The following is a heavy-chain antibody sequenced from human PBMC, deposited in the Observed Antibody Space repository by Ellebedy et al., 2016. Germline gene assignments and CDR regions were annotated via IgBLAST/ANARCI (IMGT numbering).Heavy chain of an antibody. V-gene: IGHV4-39*07. J-gene: IGHJ4*02. Sequence: SETLSLTCSVSGDSITSGSFYWGWIRQSPGKGLEWIGNIYYGGTMSYTPSLTNPSLKSRITLSLDTSKNQFSLKLDSVTAADTAVYFCVRVIDVFSTFRYYFDSWGQGALVTVSS. CDR3: VRVIDVFSTFRYYFDS. D-gene: IGHD2/OR15-2a*01. CDR2: IYYGGTM. CDR1: GDSITSGSFY.